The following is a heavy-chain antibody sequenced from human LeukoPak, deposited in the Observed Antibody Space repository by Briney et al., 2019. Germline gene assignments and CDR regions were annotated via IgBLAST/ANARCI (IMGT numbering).Heavy chain of an antibody. CDR2: ISYDGTNK. Sequence: PGRSLRLSCAASGFTFRSHAMHWIRQAPGKGLERVAVISYDGTNKYYADSVKGRFTISRDNSKNTLYLQMNSLRAEDTAVYYCAREQYDRNYFDYWGQGTLVTVSS. CDR3: AREQYDRNYFDY. D-gene: IGHD3-22*01. CDR1: GFTFRSHA. V-gene: IGHV3-30-3*01. J-gene: IGHJ4*02.